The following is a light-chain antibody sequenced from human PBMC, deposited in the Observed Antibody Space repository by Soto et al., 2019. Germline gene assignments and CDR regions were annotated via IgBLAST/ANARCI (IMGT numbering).Light chain of an antibody. CDR2: EVS. CDR1: SNDVGHSSF. Sequence: QSALTQPPSASGSPGQSVTISCTGNSNDVGHSSFISWYQQHPGKGPKLIIYEVSKRPSGVPDRFSGSKSGNTASLSVSGLQDEDEADYFCNAQADNDKHVFGTGTKLTVL. CDR3: NAQADNDKHV. V-gene: IGLV2-8*01. J-gene: IGLJ1*01.